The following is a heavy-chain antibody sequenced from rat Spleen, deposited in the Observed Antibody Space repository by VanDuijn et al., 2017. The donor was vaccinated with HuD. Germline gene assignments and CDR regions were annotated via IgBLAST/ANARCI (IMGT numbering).Heavy chain of an antibody. V-gene: IGHV3-1*01. CDR3: ARKDSYAHVFDY. CDR1: GYSITSNY. CDR2: ISYSGST. Sequence: EVQLQESGPGLVKPSQSLSLTCSVTGYSITSNYWGWIRKFPGNKMEWIGHISYSGSTSYNPSLKSRMSITRDTSKNQFFLQLNSVTTEDTATYYCARKDSYAHVFDYWGQGVMVTVSS. J-gene: IGHJ2*01. D-gene: IGHD1-12*01.